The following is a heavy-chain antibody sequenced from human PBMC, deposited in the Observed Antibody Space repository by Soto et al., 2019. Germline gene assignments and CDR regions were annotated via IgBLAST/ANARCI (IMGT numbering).Heavy chain of an antibody. Sequence: EVQLVESGGGLVQPGRSLRLSCAASGFTFDDYAMHWVWQAPGKGLEWVSGISWNSGSIGYAGSVKGRFTISRDNAKNYLYLQMSSLRAEDTALYYCAKVVKYCSGGSCYSGAFDIWGQGTMVTVSS. CDR1: GFTFDDYA. CDR3: AKVVKYCSGGSCYSGAFDI. J-gene: IGHJ3*02. V-gene: IGHV3-9*01. D-gene: IGHD2-15*01. CDR2: ISWNSGSI.